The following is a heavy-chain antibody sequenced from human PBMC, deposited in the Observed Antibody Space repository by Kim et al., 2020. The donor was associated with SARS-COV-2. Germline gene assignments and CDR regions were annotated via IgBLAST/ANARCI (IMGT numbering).Heavy chain of an antibody. Sequence: SETLSLTCTVSGGSISSGDYYWSWIRQPPGKGLEWIGYIYYSGSTYYNPSLKSRVTISVDTSKNQFSLKLSSVTAADTAVYYCARALIAARRQYYYYMDVWGKGTTVTVSS. J-gene: IGHJ6*03. CDR3: ARALIAARRQYYYYMDV. D-gene: IGHD6-6*01. V-gene: IGHV4-30-4*01. CDR2: IYYSGST. CDR1: GGSISSGDYY.